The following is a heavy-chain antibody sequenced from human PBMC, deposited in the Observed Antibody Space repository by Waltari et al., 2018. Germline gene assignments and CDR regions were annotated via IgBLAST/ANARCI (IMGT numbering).Heavy chain of an antibody. V-gene: IGHV4-34*01. J-gene: IGHJ6*02. CDR2: INHSGST. D-gene: IGHD6-6*01. Sequence: QVQLQQWGAGLLKPSETLSLTCAVYGGSFSGYYWSWIRQPPGKGLEWIGEINHSGSTNYNPSLKSRVTISVDTSKNQFSLKLSSVTAADTAVYYCAIYSSSNYYYYGMDVWGQGTTVTVSS. CDR3: AIYSSSNYYYYGMDV. CDR1: GGSFSGYY.